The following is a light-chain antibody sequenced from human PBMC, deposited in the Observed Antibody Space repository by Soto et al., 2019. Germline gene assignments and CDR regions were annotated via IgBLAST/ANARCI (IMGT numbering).Light chain of an antibody. Sequence: QSVLTQPPSVSGAPGQRITISCTGSSSNIGAGYDVHWYQQLPGTAPKLLIYGDTKRPSGVPDRFSASKSGDSASLAIPGLQAEDEADDYGQSYDSRLSGSLYVFGTGTKLTVL. V-gene: IGLV1-40*01. J-gene: IGLJ1*01. CDR1: SSNIGAGYD. CDR2: GDT. CDR3: QSYDSRLSGSLYV.